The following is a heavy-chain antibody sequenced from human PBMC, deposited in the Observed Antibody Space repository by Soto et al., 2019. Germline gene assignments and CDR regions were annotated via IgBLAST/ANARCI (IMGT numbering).Heavy chain of an antibody. V-gene: IGHV3-15*01. CDR2: IKSKPDGGTI. D-gene: IGHD7-27*01. Sequence: GGSLRLSCAASGFTFRNAWMNWVRQAPGKGLEWVGRIKSKPDGGTIEFAAPVKGGLTISRDDSKNTLYLEMNSLKTEDTAVYYCSTGNWGSFDLWGRGTLVTVSS. CDR1: GFTFRNAW. CDR3: STGNWGSFDL. J-gene: IGHJ2*01.